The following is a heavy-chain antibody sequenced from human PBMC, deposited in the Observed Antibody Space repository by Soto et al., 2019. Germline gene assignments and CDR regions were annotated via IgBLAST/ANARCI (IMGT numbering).Heavy chain of an antibody. J-gene: IGHJ6*02. Sequence: GGSLRLSCAASGFTFSSYAMHWVRQAPGKGLEWVAVISYDGSNKYYADSVKGRFTISRDNSKNTLYLQMNSLRAEDTAVYYCVRSEYCSGGSCYYDLKNYYYYYGMDVWGQGTTVTVSS. V-gene: IGHV3-30-3*01. CDR2: ISYDGSNK. D-gene: IGHD2-15*01. CDR1: GFTFSSYA. CDR3: VRSEYCSGGSCYYDLKNYYYYYGMDV.